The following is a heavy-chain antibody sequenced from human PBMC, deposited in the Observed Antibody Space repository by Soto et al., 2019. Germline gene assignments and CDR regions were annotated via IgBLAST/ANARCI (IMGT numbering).Heavy chain of an antibody. CDR3: AGAEGQTIAVAGTRKFVPWFDP. J-gene: IGHJ5*02. D-gene: IGHD6-19*01. CDR2: IYYSGST. Sequence: PSETVSRPSTASGVSISSYYWSWIRQPPGKVLECLGYIYYSGSTNYNPSLKSRVTISVDTSKNQFSLKLSSVTAADTAVYYCAGAEGQTIAVAGTRKFVPWFDPWGQGTMVTVSS. V-gene: IGHV4-59*01. CDR1: GVSISSYY.